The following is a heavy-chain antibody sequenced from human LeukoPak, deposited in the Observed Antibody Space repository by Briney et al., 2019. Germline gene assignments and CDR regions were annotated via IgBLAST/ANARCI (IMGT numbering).Heavy chain of an antibody. CDR2: ISSSSSYI. Sequence: GGSLRLSCAASGFTFSSYSMNWVRQAPGKGLEWVSSISSSSSYIYYADSVKGRFTISRDNAKNTLYLQMNSLRAEDTAVYYCVRDPGRSGSTPWGQGTLVTVSS. V-gene: IGHV3-21*01. J-gene: IGHJ5*02. D-gene: IGHD1-26*01. CDR3: VRDPGRSGSTP. CDR1: GFTFSSYS.